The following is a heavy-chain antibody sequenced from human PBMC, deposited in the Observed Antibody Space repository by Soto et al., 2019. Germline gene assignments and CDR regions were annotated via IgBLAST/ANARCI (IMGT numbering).Heavy chain of an antibody. D-gene: IGHD6-13*01. CDR3: AVPGAGDFDY. CDR1: GASITNNHW. Sequence: SETLSLTRAVSGASITNNHWWSWVGQPPGKGLEWIGEVYHSGSTNCNPSLKSRVTISIDKSKNQFSLRLTSMTAADTAVYYCAVPGAGDFDYWSQGTLVTVSS. CDR2: VYHSGST. V-gene: IGHV4-4*02. J-gene: IGHJ4*02.